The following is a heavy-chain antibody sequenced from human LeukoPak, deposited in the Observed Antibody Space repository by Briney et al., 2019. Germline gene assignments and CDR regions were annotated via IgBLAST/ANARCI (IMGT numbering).Heavy chain of an antibody. CDR2: INHSGST. J-gene: IGHJ5*02. CDR3: ARSPGPEDGNCFDP. Sequence: SETLSLTCAVYGGSFSGYYWSWIRQPPGKGLEWIGEINHSGSTNYNPSLKSRVTISVDTSKNQFSLKLSTVTAADTAVYYCARSPGPEDGNCFDPWGQGTLVTVSS. CDR1: GGSFSGYY. D-gene: IGHD2-15*01. V-gene: IGHV4-34*01.